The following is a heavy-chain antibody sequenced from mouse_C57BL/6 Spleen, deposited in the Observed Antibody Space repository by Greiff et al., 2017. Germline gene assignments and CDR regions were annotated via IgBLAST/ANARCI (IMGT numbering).Heavy chain of an antibody. J-gene: IGHJ2*01. Sequence: QVQLQQPGAELVMPGASVKLSCKASGYPFTSYWMHWVKQRPGQGLEWIGEIDPSDSYTNYNQKFKGKATLTVDKSSSTAYMQLSSLTSEDSAVYYCARGRKTAQADYWGQGTTLTVSS. CDR2: IDPSDSYT. CDR3: ARGRKTAQADY. V-gene: IGHV1-69*01. D-gene: IGHD3-2*02. CDR1: GYPFTSYW.